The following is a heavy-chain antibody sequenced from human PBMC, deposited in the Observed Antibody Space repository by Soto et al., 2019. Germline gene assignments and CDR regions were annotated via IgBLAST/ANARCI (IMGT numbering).Heavy chain of an antibody. CDR3: TTDVQYRSGWYHAFDI. CDR1: GFTFSNAW. CDR2: IKSKADGGTT. D-gene: IGHD6-19*01. V-gene: IGHV3-15*01. J-gene: IGHJ3*02. Sequence: GGSLRLSCAASGFTFSNAWMRWVRQAPGKGLEWVGRIKSKADGGTTDYAAPVKGRFTIERDDSKNTLYLQMNRLKTEDTAVYYCTTDVQYRSGWYHAFDIWGQGTMVTVSS.